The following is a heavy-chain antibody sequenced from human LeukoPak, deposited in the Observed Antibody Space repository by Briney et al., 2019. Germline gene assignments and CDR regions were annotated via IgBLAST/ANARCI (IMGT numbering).Heavy chain of an antibody. CDR2: MNPNSGNT. CDR1: GYTFTSYD. Sequence: GASVKVSCKASGYTFTSYDINWVRQATGQGLEWMGWMNPNSGNTGYAQKFQGRVTMTRNTSISTAYMELSSLRSEDTAVYYCARAGGYDFWSGYFRWFDPWGQGTLVTVSS. D-gene: IGHD3-3*01. V-gene: IGHV1-8*01. J-gene: IGHJ5*02. CDR3: ARAGGYDFWSGYFRWFDP.